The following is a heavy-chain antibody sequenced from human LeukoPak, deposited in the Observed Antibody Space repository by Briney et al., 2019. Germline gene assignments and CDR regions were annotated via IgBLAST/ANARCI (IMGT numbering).Heavy chain of an antibody. CDR1: GYTFTSYG. J-gene: IGHJ6*02. CDR2: ISVYNGNT. CDR3: ARGYCSGGRCYDILNYQYGMDV. D-gene: IGHD2-15*01. Sequence: EASVKVSCKASGYTFTSYGVSWVRQAPGQGPEWMGWISVYNGNTNYAQRLQGRVTMTTDTSTSTAYMELRSLRSDDTAVYYCARGYCSGGRCYDILNYQYGMDVWGQGTTVTVSS. V-gene: IGHV1-18*01.